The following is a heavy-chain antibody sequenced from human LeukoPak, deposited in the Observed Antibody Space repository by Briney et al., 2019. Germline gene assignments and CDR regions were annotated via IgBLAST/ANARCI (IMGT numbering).Heavy chain of an antibody. CDR1: GSSISSYY. CDR2: IYSSGST. V-gene: IGHV4-4*07. CDR3: ARSKAYYDSSGYANDC. J-gene: IGHJ4*02. D-gene: IGHD3-22*01. Sequence: PSETLSLTCTVSGSSISSYYWSWIRQPAGKGLEWIGRIYSSGSTNYDPSLKSRVTMSVDTSKNQFSLKLSSVTAADTAVYYCARSKAYYDSSGYANDCWGQGTLVTVSS.